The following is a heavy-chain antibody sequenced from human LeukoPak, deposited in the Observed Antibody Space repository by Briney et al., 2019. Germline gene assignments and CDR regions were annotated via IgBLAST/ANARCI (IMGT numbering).Heavy chain of an antibody. V-gene: IGHV2-70*01. Sequence: EPGPTLVNPTQTLTLTCTFSGFSLSTSGMCVSWIRQPPGKALEWLALIDWDDDKYYSTSLKTRLTISKDTSKNQVVLTMTNMDPVDTATYYCARIRYGSGSYHFDYWGQGTLVTVSS. CDR3: ARIRYGSGSYHFDY. CDR2: IDWDDDK. CDR1: GFSLSTSGMC. J-gene: IGHJ4*02. D-gene: IGHD3-10*01.